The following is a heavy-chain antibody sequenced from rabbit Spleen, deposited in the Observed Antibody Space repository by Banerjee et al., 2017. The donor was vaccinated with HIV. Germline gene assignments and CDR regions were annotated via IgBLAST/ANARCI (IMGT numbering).Heavy chain of an antibody. V-gene: IGHV1S40*01. J-gene: IGHJ6*01. CDR3: ARDTGSSFSSYGMDL. D-gene: IGHD8-1*01. CDR1: EFSLTSNDY. Sequence: QSLEESGGDLVKPGASLTLTCTASEFSLTSNDYMCWVRQAPGKGLEWIACIDAGSSGFTYHASWAKGRFTISKTSSTTVTLQMTSLTAADTATYFCARDTGSSFSSYGMDLWGQGTLVTVS. CDR2: IDAGSSGFT.